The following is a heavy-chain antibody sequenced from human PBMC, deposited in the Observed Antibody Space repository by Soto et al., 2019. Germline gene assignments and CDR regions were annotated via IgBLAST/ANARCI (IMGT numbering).Heavy chain of an antibody. CDR3: ARDGIEPTILYPCYYGMEC. CDR2: INPNSGGT. Sequence: ASVKVSCKASGYTFTGYYMHWVRQAPGQGLEWMGWINPNSGGTNYAQKFQGRVTMTRDTSISTAYMELSRLRSDDTAVYYCARDGIEPTILYPCYYGMECMGKGHTGIVSS. D-gene: IGHD5-12*01. V-gene: IGHV1-2*02. CDR1: GYTFTGYY. J-gene: IGHJ6*04.